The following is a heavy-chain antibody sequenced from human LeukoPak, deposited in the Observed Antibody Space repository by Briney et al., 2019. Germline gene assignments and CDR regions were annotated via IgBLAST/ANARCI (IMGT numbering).Heavy chain of an antibody. V-gene: IGHV1-8*01. CDR2: MNPNSGNT. CDR1: GYTLTSYD. J-gene: IGHJ5*02. CDR3: ARVRGGTYYDFWSGYLNWFDP. Sequence: GASVKVSCKASGYTLTSYDINLVRQAAGQGLEWMGWMNPNSGNTGYAQKLQGRVTMTTDTSTSTAYMELRSLRSDDTAVYYCARVRGGTYYDFWSGYLNWFDPWGQGTLVTVSS. D-gene: IGHD3-3*01.